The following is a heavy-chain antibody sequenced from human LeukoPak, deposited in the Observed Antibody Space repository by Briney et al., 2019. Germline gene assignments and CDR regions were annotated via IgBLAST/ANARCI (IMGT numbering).Heavy chain of an antibody. CDR3: ARDLMGCSGGSCFNSFDN. CDR1: GASVSSNSAA. CDR2: TYYSSNWYN. D-gene: IGHD2-15*01. V-gene: IGHV6-1*01. J-gene: IGHJ4*02. Sequence: SQTLSLTFAISGASVSSNSAAWNWIRQSPSRGLEWLGRTYYSSNWYNDYAVSVKSRITINPDTSKNQISLQLNSVTPEDTAVYYCARDLMGCSGGSCFNSFDNWGQGTLVTVSS.